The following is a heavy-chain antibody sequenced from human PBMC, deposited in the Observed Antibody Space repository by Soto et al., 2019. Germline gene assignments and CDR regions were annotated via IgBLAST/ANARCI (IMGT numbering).Heavy chain of an antibody. CDR3: ARGPSVAVAKNWFDP. CDR1: GGSFSGYY. J-gene: IGHJ5*02. D-gene: IGHD6-19*01. Sequence: PSETLSLTCAVYGGSFSGYYWSWIRQPPGKGLEWIGEINHSGSTNYNPSIKSRVTISVDTSKNQFSLKLSSVNAADTALYYCARGPSVAVAKNWFDPWGQGTLVTVSS. CDR2: INHSGST. V-gene: IGHV4-34*01.